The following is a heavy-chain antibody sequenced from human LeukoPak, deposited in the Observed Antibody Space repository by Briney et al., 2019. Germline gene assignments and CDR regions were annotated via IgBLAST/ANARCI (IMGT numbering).Heavy chain of an antibody. CDR2: IIPIFGTA. J-gene: IGHJ3*02. V-gene: IGHV1-69*05. CDR3: ARGYDSSGYHSAAI. CDR1: GGTLSSYA. Sequence: ASVKVSCKASGGTLSSYAISWVRQAPGQGLEWMGGIIPIFGTANYAQKFQGRVTITTDESTSTAYMELSSLRSEDTAVYYCARGYDSSGYHSAAIWGQGTMVTVSS. D-gene: IGHD3-22*01.